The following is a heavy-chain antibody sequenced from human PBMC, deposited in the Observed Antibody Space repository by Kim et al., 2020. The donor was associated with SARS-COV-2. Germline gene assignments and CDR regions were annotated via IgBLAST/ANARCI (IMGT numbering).Heavy chain of an antibody. Sequence: GGSLRLSCEASGFRFSNYVLNWVRQAPGKGLEWVSTIDGSGGTTDNADSGRGRFTISRDNSKNTLYLQMSGLRVEDTAVYYCSRSEYISGRAFFDYWGRGTLVTVSS. J-gene: IGHJ4*02. V-gene: IGHV3-23*01. CDR2: IDGSGGTT. CDR3: SRSEYISGRAFFDY. CDR1: GFRFSNYV. D-gene: IGHD6-19*01.